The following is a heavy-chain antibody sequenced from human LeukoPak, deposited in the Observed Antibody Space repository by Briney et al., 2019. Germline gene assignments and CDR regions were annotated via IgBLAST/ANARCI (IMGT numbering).Heavy chain of an antibody. V-gene: IGHV1-18*04. Sequence: GASVKVSCKASGYTFTGHYMHWVRQAPGQGLEWMGWISAYNGNTNYAQKLQGRVTMTTDTSTSTAYMELRSLRSDDTAVYYCAREDPYCSGGSCYSYYGMDVWGQGTTVTVSS. D-gene: IGHD2-15*01. CDR1: GYTFTGHY. CDR2: ISAYNGNT. J-gene: IGHJ6*02. CDR3: AREDPYCSGGSCYSYYGMDV.